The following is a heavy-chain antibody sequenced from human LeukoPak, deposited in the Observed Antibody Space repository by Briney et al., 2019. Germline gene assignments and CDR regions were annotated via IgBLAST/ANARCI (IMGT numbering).Heavy chain of an antibody. J-gene: IGHJ4*02. CDR3: ARTDIVVVRGFDY. CDR2: IYYSGST. CDR1: GGSISSGDYY. D-gene: IGHD2-2*01. Sequence: PSETLSLTCTVSGGSISSGDYYWSWIRQPPGKGLEGIGYIYYSGSTYYNPSLKSRVTISVDTSKNQFSLKLSSVTAADTAVYYCARTDIVVVRGFDYWGQGTLVTVSS. V-gene: IGHV4-30-4*08.